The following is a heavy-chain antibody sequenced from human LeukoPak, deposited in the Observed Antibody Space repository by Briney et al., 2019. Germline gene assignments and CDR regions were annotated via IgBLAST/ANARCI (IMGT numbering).Heavy chain of an antibody. CDR2: ISDMGGST. CDR1: GFTFSSYA. Sequence: PGGSLRLSCAASGFTFSSYAMSWVRQAPGKGLNWVSTISDMGGSTYYPDSVKGRFTISRDNSKNTLYLQMNSLRAEDTAIYYCAKVPYSDYGSGRPPFMDVWGKGNTVAVSS. D-gene: IGHD3-10*01. V-gene: IGHV3-23*01. CDR3: AKVPYSDYGSGRPPFMDV. J-gene: IGHJ6*04.